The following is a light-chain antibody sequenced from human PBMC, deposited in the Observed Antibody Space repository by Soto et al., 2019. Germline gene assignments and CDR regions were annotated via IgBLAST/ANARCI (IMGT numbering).Light chain of an antibody. V-gene: IGLV1-44*01. CDR2: SNN. J-gene: IGLJ3*02. CDR3: AAWDDSLNGPM. Sequence: QSVLTQPPSASGTPGQRVTISCSGSSSNIGSNTVNWYQQLPGTAPKLLIYSNNQRPSGVPDRFSGSESGTSASLAISGLQSEDEADYYCAAWDDSLNGPMFGGGTKLTVL. CDR1: SSNIGSNT.